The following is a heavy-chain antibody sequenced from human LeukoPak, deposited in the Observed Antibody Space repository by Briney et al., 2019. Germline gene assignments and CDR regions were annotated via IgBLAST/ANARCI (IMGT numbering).Heavy chain of an antibody. V-gene: IGHV3-9*01. D-gene: IGHD6-6*01. CDR1: GFTFDDYA. Sequence: PGRSLRLSCAASGFTFDDYAMHWVRQAPGKGLELVSGISWNSGSIDYADSVKGRFTIPRGNAKNSLYLQINSLRAEDTALYYCAKGYSSSSQGSKVGYFDYWRQGTLVTVSS. J-gene: IGHJ4*02. CDR2: ISWNSGSI. CDR3: AKGYSSSSQGSKVGYFDY.